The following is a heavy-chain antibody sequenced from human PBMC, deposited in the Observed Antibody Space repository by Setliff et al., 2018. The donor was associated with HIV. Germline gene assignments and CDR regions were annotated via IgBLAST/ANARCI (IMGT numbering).Heavy chain of an antibody. CDR1: VFTFNNYG. CDR2: IRYDGSQK. Sequence: GESLRLSCAASVFTFNNYGMNWVRQAPGKGLEWVAFIRYDGSQKYYVDSVKGRFTISRDNSKNTLYLQMNSLRVEDTAVYYCAKDVCSGAYCYAYYYYGMYVWGQGTMVTVSS. D-gene: IGHD2-15*01. V-gene: IGHV3-30*02. J-gene: IGHJ6*02. CDR3: AKDVCSGAYCYAYYYYGMYV.